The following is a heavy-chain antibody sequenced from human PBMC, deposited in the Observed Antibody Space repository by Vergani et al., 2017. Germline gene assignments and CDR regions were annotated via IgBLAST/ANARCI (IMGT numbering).Heavy chain of an antibody. Sequence: QVQLVESGAEVKKPGASVKVSCKASGYTFTSYYMHWVRQAPGQGLEWMGIINPSGGSTSYAQKFQGRVTMTRDTSTSTVYMELSSLRSEDTAVYYCARPRRFGELYGSLDVWGQGTTVTVSS. CDR1: GYTFTSYY. CDR2: INPSGGST. D-gene: IGHD3-10*01. V-gene: IGHV1-46*01. CDR3: ARPRRFGELYGSLDV. J-gene: IGHJ6*02.